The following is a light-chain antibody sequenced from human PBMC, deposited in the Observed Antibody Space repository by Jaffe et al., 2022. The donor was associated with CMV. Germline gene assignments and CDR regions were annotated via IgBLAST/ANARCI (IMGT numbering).Light chain of an antibody. J-gene: IGKJ4*01. V-gene: IGKV2-30*02. CDR1: QSLLLTDGNTY. CDR2: KVS. CDR3: MQASHWPIT. Sequence: DVVMTQSPLSLPVNLGQPASISCRSSQSLLLTDGNTYLDWFHLRPGQSPRRLIYKVSNRDSGVPDRFSGSGSGSDFTLKISRVEAEDVGVYYCMQASHWPITFGGGTNVEIK.